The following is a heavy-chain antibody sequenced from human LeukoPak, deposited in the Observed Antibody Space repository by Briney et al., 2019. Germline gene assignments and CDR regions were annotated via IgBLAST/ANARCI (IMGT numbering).Heavy chain of an antibody. CDR1: GFTFSSYW. V-gene: IGHV3-7*01. J-gene: IGHJ4*02. CDR2: IKQDGSEK. D-gene: IGHD3-22*01. CDR3: ASTDDSSGYPERPFDY. Sequence: GGSLRLSCAAYGFTFSSYWMSWVRQAPGKGLEWVANIKQDGSEKYYVDSVKGRFTISRDNAKNSLYLQMNSLRAEDTAVYYCASTDDSSGYPERPFDYWGQGTLVTVSS.